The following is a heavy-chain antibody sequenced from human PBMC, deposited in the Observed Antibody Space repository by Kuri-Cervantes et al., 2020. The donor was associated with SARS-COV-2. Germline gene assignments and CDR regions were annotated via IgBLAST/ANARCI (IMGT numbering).Heavy chain of an antibody. CDR1: VFTLSSFA. Sequence: GGSLRLSCTASVFTLSSFAMHWVRQAPGKGLEWVAVISDDGSNKFYSDSVRGRFTISRDNSKNTLYLQMDSLRVEDRAVYYCVKDFWSGYPTYYFDYWGQGTQVTVSS. J-gene: IGHJ4*02. V-gene: IGHV3-30*18. D-gene: IGHD3-3*01. CDR3: VKDFWSGYPTYYFDY. CDR2: ISDDGSNK.